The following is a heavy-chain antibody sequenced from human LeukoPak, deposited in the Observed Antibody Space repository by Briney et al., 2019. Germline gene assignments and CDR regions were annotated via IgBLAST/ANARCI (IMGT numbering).Heavy chain of an antibody. Sequence: PSQTLSLTCTVSGGSISSGGYYWSWIRQHPGKGLEWIGYIYYSGSTYYNPSLKSRVTISVDTSKNQFSLKLSSVTAADTAVYYCTRRVGYCSSTSCYGMDVWDQGTTVTVSS. CDR1: GGSISSGGYY. D-gene: IGHD2-2*01. CDR2: IYYSGST. CDR3: TRRVGYCSSTSCYGMDV. J-gene: IGHJ6*02. V-gene: IGHV4-31*03.